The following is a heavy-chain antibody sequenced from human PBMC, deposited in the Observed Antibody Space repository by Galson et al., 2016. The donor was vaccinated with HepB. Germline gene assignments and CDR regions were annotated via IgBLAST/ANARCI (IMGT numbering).Heavy chain of an antibody. J-gene: IGHJ3*02. V-gene: IGHV3-21*01. CDR2: ISSGSQFI. D-gene: IGHD3-22*01. Sequence: SLRLSCAASGFIFRTYSMAWVRQPPGKGLEWVSFISSGSQFIYSADSVKGRFTTSRDNARSSLYLEMNSLRDEDTAVYYCAREADLGANDGTFDMWGQGTMVTVSS. CDR3: AREADLGANDGTFDM. CDR1: GFIFRTYS.